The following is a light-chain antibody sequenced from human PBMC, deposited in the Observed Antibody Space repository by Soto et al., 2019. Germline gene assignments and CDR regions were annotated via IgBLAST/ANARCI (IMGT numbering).Light chain of an antibody. V-gene: IGKV4-1*01. J-gene: IGKJ1*01. Sequence: DIVMTESPDSLAVSLGERGTIDCKSSQSVLYSSNNKNYLAWYQQKPGQPPKLLIYWASTRESGVPDRFSGSGSGTDFTLTISSLQAEDVAVYYCQQYYSTPPWTFGQGTKVDIK. CDR1: QSVLYSSNNKNY. CDR2: WAS. CDR3: QQYYSTPPWT.